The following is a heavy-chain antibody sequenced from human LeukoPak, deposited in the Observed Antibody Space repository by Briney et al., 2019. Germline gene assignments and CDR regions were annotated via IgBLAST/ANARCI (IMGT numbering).Heavy chain of an antibody. CDR1: GGTFSSCA. Sequence: SVKVSCKASGGTFSSCAINWVRQAPGQGLEWTGGIIPIFGTANYAQKFQGRVTITADESTSTAYMELSSLRSEDTAVYYCALQPRYFDWFLVWGQGTLFTASS. J-gene: IGHJ4*02. CDR3: ALQPRYFDWFLV. V-gene: IGHV1-69*01. CDR2: IIPIFGTA. D-gene: IGHD3-9*01.